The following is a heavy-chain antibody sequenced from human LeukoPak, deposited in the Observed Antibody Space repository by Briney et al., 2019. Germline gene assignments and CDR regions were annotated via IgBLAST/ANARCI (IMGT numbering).Heavy chain of an antibody. CDR1: GYTFSNYG. V-gene: IGHV1-18*01. Sequence: ASVKVSCTASGYTFSNYGISWVRQAPGQGLEWMGWISGYNGNTNYAQKFQGRVSMTTDTSTSTAYMELTSLTSDDTAMYYCTRLVIYPAYYYYMDVWGEGTTLTVYS. J-gene: IGHJ6*03. D-gene: IGHD4-23*01. CDR2: ISGYNGNT. CDR3: TRLVIYPAYYYYMDV.